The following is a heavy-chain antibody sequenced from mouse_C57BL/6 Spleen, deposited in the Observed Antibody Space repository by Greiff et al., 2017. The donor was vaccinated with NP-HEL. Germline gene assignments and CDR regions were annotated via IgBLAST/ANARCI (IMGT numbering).Heavy chain of an antibody. CDR3: ARSGIYYYGSSYVGWYFDV. D-gene: IGHD1-1*01. CDR1: GYTFTSYW. J-gene: IGHJ1*03. V-gene: IGHV1-69*01. CDR2: IDPSDSYT. Sequence: QVQLQQPGAELVMPGASVKLSCKASGYTFTSYWMHWVKQRPGQGLEWIGEIDPSDSYTNYNQKFKGKSTLTVDKSSSTAYMQLSSLTSEDSAVYYCARSGIYYYGSSYVGWYFDVWGTGTTVTVSS.